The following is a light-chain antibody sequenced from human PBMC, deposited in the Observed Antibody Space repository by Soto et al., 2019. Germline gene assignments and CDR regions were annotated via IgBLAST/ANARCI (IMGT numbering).Light chain of an antibody. CDR1: QSITTY. CDR3: QQIYSAPLT. V-gene: IGKV1-39*01. J-gene: IGKJ4*01. CDR2: AAS. Sequence: DIQMTQYPSSLSASVRDRVTITCRASQSITTYLNWYRQKPGKAPKLLIYAASSLQSGVPSRFSGSGSETEFTLSISSLQPEDFATYFCQQIYSAPLTFGGGTKVDIK.